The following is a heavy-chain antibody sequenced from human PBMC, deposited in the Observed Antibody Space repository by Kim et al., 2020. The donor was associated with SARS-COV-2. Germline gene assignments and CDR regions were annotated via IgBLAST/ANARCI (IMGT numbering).Heavy chain of an antibody. CDR2: INHSGST. Sequence: SETLSLTCAVYGGSFSGYYWSWIRQPPGKGLEWIGEINHSGSTNYNPSLKSRVTISVDTSKNQFSLLLSSVTAADTAVYYCARGRAEMATILLGHYYYYGMDVWGQGTTVTVSS. D-gene: IGHD5-12*01. J-gene: IGHJ6*02. CDR3: ARGRAEMATILLGHYYYYGMDV. CDR1: GGSFSGYY. V-gene: IGHV4-34*01.